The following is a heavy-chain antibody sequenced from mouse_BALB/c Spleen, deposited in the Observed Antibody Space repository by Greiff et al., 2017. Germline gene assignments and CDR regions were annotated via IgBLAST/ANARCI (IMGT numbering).Heavy chain of an antibody. D-gene: IGHD2-14*01. CDR1: GFTFSSYA. J-gene: IGHJ1*01. CDR3: ARVYRYDDWYFDV. CDR2: ISSGGST. Sequence: DVMLVESGGGLVKPGGSLKLSCAASGFTFSSYAMSWVRQTPEKRLEWVASISSGGSTYYPDSVKGRFTISRDNARNILYLQMSSLRSEDTAMYYCARVYRYDDWYFDVWGAGTTVTVSS. V-gene: IGHV5-6-5*01.